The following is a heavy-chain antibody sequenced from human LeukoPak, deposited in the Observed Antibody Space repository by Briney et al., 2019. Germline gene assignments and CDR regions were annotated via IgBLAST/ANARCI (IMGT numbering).Heavy chain of an antibody. J-gene: IGHJ4*02. V-gene: IGHV1-69*04. Sequence: GSSVKVSCKASGGTFSSYAISWVRQAPGQGLEWMGRIIPILGIANYAQKFQGRVTITADKSTSTAYMELSSLRSEDTAVYYCARDPNVSPMDVWGQGTLVTVSS. CDR1: GGTFSSYA. D-gene: IGHD3/OR15-3a*01. CDR3: ARDPNVSPMDV. CDR2: IIPILGIA.